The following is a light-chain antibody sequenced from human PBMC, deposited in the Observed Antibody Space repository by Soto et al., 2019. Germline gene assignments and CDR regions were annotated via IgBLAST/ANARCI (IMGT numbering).Light chain of an antibody. Sequence: EIVLTQSPGTLSLSPGERATLSCRASQSVSSSYLAWYQQKPGQAPRLLIYGASRRATGIPDRFSGSGSGTDFTLTITRLEAEDFAVYYCQQYGSSPETFGPGTKVDIK. CDR1: QSVSSSY. CDR2: GAS. J-gene: IGKJ3*01. CDR3: QQYGSSPET. V-gene: IGKV3-20*01.